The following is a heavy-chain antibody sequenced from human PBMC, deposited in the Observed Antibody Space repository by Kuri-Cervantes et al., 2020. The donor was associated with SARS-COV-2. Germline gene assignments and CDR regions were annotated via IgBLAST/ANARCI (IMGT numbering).Heavy chain of an antibody. CDR3: ARDSTLGYYYDSSGYFDS. Sequence: ASVKVSCKASGYTFTSYDINWVRQATGQGLGWMGWMNPNSGNTGYAQKFQGRVTMTRNTSISTAYMELSSLRSEDTAVYYCARDSTLGYYYDSSGYFDSWGQGTLVTVSS. D-gene: IGHD3-22*01. CDR1: GYTFTSYD. V-gene: IGHV1-8*02. J-gene: IGHJ4*02. CDR2: MNPNSGNT.